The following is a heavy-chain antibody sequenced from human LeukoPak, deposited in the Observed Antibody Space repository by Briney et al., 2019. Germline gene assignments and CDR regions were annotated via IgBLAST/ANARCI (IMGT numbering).Heavy chain of an antibody. CDR3: ARYLYGSGSYSDY. CDR2: IYPGDSDT. Sequence: GESLKISCKGSGYRFTTYWIGWVRQMPGKGLDGWGIIYPGDSDTRYSPSFQGQVTISADKSISAAYLQWSSLKASDTAMYYCARYLYGSGSYSDYWGQGTLVTVSS. V-gene: IGHV5-51*01. CDR1: GYRFTTYW. J-gene: IGHJ4*02. D-gene: IGHD3-10*01.